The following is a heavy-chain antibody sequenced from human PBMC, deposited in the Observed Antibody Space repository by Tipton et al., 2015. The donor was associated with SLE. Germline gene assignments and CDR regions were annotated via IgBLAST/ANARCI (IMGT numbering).Heavy chain of an antibody. D-gene: IGHD6-13*01. Sequence: QVQLVQSGAEVKKPGASVKVSCKASGYTFTNYGVSWVRQAPGQGLEWMGWINAYNGNTNYAPKLQGRVTMTTDTSTRTAYMELRSLRSDDTAVYYCARDPPYTSSWTGTDYFDYWGQGTLVTVSS. J-gene: IGHJ4*02. V-gene: IGHV1-18*01. CDR3: ARDPPYTSSWTGTDYFDY. CDR1: GYTFTNYG. CDR2: INAYNGNT.